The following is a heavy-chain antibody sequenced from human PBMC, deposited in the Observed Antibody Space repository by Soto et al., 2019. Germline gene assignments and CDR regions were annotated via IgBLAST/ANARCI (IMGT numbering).Heavy chain of an antibody. D-gene: IGHD6-19*01. CDR1: GFIFSSYG. V-gene: IGHV3-30*03. CDR3: ATIAVPPAFDI. Sequence: QVQLVESGGGVVQPGRSLILSCAASGFIFSSYGMNWVRQAPGKGLEWVAVMSFDGSIKYYADSVKGRFTISRDNSKNTLYLQMNSLRAEDTAVYYCATIAVPPAFDIWGQGTMVTVSS. CDR2: MSFDGSIK. J-gene: IGHJ3*02.